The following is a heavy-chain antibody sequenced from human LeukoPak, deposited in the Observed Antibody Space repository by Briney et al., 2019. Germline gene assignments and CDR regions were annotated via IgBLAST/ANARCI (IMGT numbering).Heavy chain of an antibody. CDR2: INHSGST. CDR1: GFTFSDYY. J-gene: IGHJ6*02. D-gene: IGHD3-10*01. V-gene: IGHV4-34*01. Sequence: GSLRLSCAASGFTFSDYYMSWIRQPPGKGLEWIGEINHSGSTNYNPSLKSRVTISVDTSKNQFSLKLSSVTAADTAVYYCARPLATMVRGVTKARYGMDVWGQGTTVTVSS. CDR3: ARPLATMVRGVTKARYGMDV.